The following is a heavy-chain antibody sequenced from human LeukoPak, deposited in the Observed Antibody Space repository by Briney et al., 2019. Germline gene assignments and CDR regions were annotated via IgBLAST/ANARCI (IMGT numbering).Heavy chain of an antibody. V-gene: IGHV3-30*02. J-gene: IGHJ4*02. CDR1: GFTFSSYG. CDR2: IRYDGSNK. D-gene: IGHD3-10*01. Sequence: PGGSLRLSCAASGFTFSSYGMHWVRQAPGKGLEWVAFIRYDGSNKYYADSVKGRFTISRDNSKNTLYLQMNSLRPEDTAVYYCAKDKEGWYGYLSPFDSWGQGTLVTVSS. CDR3: AKDKEGWYGYLSPFDS.